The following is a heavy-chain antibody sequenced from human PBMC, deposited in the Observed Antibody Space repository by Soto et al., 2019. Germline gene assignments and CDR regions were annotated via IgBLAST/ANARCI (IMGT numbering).Heavy chain of an antibody. J-gene: IGHJ5*02. CDR1: GFTFSDYY. V-gene: IGHV3-11*06. CDR3: SRGGGGGLFDL. D-gene: IGHD2-21*01. CDR2: ISPKGTYR. Sequence: GGSLRLSCATSGFTFSDYYMSWIRQAPGKGLEFVSYISPKGTYRTYADPVKGRFTISRDNAKNSLYLQVNSLRAEDTAVYYCSRGGGGGLFDLWGQGTLVTVSS.